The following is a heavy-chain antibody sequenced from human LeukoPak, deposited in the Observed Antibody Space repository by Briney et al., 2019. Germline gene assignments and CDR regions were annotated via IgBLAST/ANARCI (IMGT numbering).Heavy chain of an antibody. CDR2: VNHSGST. CDR1: GGSFSGYY. Sequence: PSETLSLTCAVYGGSFSGYYWSWIRQPPGKGLEWIGEVNHSGSTNYNPSLKSRVTISVDTSKNQFSLKLSSVTAADTAVYYCAREYYDFWSGTYYFDYWGQGTLVTVSS. V-gene: IGHV4-34*01. D-gene: IGHD3-3*01. J-gene: IGHJ4*02. CDR3: AREYYDFWSGTYYFDY.